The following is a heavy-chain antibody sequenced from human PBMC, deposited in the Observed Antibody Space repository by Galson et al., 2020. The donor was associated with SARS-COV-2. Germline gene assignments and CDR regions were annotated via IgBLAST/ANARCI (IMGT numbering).Heavy chain of an antibody. CDR2: ISGCGGST. D-gene: IGHD6-19*01. CDR3: AKVMSSGTDY. Sequence: CAASGLTFSSYAMSWVRQAPGKGLEWVTAISGCGGSTYYADYVKGRFTIYRDNSKNTLYLQMNSLRAEDTALYYCAKVMSSGTDYWGQGTLVTVSS. J-gene: IGHJ4*02. CDR1: GLTFSSYA. V-gene: IGHV3-23*01.